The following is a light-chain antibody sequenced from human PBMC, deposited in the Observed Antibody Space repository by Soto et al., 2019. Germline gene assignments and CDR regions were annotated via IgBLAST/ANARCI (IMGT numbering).Light chain of an antibody. CDR1: SSDVGGYNY. J-gene: IGLJ2*01. V-gene: IGLV2-14*01. Sequence: QSALTQPASVSGSPGQSITISCTGTSSDVGGYNYVSWFQQHPGKAPNLMIYDVYRRPSGVSYRFSGSKSGNTASLTISWLQAEDEADYYCSSYTTSSTVVFGGGTKLTVL. CDR2: DVY. CDR3: SSYTTSSTVV.